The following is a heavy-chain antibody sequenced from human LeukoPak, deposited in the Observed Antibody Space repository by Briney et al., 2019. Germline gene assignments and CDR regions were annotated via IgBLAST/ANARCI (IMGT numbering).Heavy chain of an antibody. D-gene: IGHD2-15*01. V-gene: IGHV3-21*01. CDR1: GFTFSSYS. J-gene: IGHJ4*02. CDR3: ARGTAHCSGGSCFHPFDD. CDR2: ISSSSTYM. Sequence: PGGSLRLSCAASGFTFSSYSMNWVRQAPGKGLEWVSSISSSSTYMYYADSVKGRFTISRDNAKNSLYLQVDSLRAEDTAVYYCARGTAHCSGGSCFHPFDDWGQGTLVTVSS.